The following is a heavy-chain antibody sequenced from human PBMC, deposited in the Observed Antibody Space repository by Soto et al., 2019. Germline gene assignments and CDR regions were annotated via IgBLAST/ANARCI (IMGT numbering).Heavy chain of an antibody. Sequence: SETLSLTCTVSGGSVSSGSYYWSWIRQPPGKGLEWIGYIYYSGSTNYNPSLKSRVTISVDTSKNQFSLSLRSLTAADTAVYYCARSREFDYWSQGTLVTVSS. V-gene: IGHV4-61*01. CDR2: IYYSGST. CDR3: ARSREFDY. CDR1: GGSVSSGSYY. J-gene: IGHJ4*02.